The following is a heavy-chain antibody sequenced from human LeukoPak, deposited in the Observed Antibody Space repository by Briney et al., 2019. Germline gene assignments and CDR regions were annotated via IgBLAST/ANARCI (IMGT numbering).Heavy chain of an antibody. Sequence: GGSLRLSCAASGFTFSTYGMNWVRQAPGKGLEWVSVIYSDGSTYHADSVKGRFTISRDNSKNSVYLQMDSLTGEDTALYFCAREGVGRCSSGWYEGNSYYMDVWGKGTTVTVSS. CDR2: IYSDGST. J-gene: IGHJ6*03. V-gene: IGHV3-53*01. CDR3: AREGVGRCSSGWYEGNSYYMDV. D-gene: IGHD6-19*01. CDR1: GFTFSTYG.